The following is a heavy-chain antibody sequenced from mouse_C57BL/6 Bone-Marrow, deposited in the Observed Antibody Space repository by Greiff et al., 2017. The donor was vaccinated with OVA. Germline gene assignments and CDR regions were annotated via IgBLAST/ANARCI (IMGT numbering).Heavy chain of an antibody. Sequence: QVQLQQSGAELVRPGASVKLSCKASGYTFTDYYINWVKQRPGQGLEWIARIYPGSGNTYYNEKFKGKATLTAEKSSSTAYMQLSSLTSEDSAVYFCARSGGLLFAYWGQGTLVTVSA. CDR2: IYPGSGNT. CDR3: ARSGGLLFAY. D-gene: IGHD2-3*01. V-gene: IGHV1-76*01. J-gene: IGHJ3*01. CDR1: GYTFTDYY.